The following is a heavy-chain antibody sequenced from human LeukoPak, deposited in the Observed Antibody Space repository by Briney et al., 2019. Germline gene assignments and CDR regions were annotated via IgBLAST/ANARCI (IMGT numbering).Heavy chain of an antibody. CDR2: INHSGST. CDR1: GGSFSGYY. D-gene: IGHD3-9*01. V-gene: IGHV4-34*01. J-gene: IGHJ4*02. CDR3: ARSLTYYYDN. Sequence: SETLSLTCAVYGGSFSGYYWSWIRQPPGKGLEWIGEINHSGSTNYNPSFKSRVTISVDTSKNQFSLKLSSVTAADTAVYYCARSLTYYYDNWGQGTLVTVSS.